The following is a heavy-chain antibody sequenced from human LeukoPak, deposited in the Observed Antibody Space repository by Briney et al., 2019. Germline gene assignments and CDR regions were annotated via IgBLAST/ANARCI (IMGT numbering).Heavy chain of an antibody. J-gene: IGHJ5*02. D-gene: IGHD3-22*01. CDR3: ARVLHKRNYDSGDYYAS. CDR2: ISSSSSYI. Sequence: TGGSLRLSCAASGFTFSNAWMSWVRQAPGKGLEWVSSISSSSSYIYYADSVKGRFTISRDNAKNSLYLQMNSLRAEDTAVYYCARVLHKRNYDSGDYYASWGQGTLVTVSS. V-gene: IGHV3-21*01. CDR1: GFTFSNAW.